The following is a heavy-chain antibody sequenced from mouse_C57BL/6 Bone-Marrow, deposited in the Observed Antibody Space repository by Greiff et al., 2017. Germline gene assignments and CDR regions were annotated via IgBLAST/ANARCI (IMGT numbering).Heavy chain of an antibody. V-gene: IGHV3-8*01. J-gene: IGHJ4*01. CDR3: ARSVWYDGYYIYAMDY. CDR1: GYSITSDY. D-gene: IGHD2-3*01. CDR2: ISYSGNT. Sequence: EVKLMESGPGLAKPSQTLSLTCSVTGYSITSDYWNWIRKFPGNKLEYMGYISYSGNTYYNPSLKSRISITRDTSKNQYYLQFNSVTTEDTATYYSARSVWYDGYYIYAMDYWGQGTSVTVSS.